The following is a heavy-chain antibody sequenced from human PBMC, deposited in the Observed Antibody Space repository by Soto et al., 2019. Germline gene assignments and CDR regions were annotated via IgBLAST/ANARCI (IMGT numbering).Heavy chain of an antibody. J-gene: IGHJ4*02. Sequence: PSETLSLTCTVSGGSISSYYWSWIRQPAGKGLEWIGRIYTSGSTNYNPSLKSRVTMSVDTSKNQFSLKLSSVTAADTAVYYCARACSSNSCYDVFDYWGQGTLVPGSA. CDR1: GGSISSYY. D-gene: IGHD2-2*01. CDR2: IYTSGST. V-gene: IGHV4-4*07. CDR3: ARACSSNSCYDVFDY.